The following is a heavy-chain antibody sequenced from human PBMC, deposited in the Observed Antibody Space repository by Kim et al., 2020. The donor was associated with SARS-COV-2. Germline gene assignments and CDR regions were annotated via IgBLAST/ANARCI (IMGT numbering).Heavy chain of an antibody. CDR2: INAGNGNT. CDR1: GYTFTSYA. Sequence: ASVKVSCKASGYTFTSYAMHWVRQAPGQRLEWMGWINAGNGNTKYSQKFQGRVTITRDTSASTAYMELSSLRSEDTAVYYCARAALLWFGEFYFDYWGQGTLVTVSS. D-gene: IGHD3-10*01. V-gene: IGHV1-3*01. J-gene: IGHJ4*02. CDR3: ARAALLWFGEFYFDY.